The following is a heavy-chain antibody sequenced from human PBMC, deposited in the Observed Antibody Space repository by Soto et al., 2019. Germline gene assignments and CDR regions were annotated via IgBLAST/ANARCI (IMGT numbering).Heavy chain of an antibody. CDR2: IYYSGST. Sequence: QVQLQASGPGLVKPSETLSLTCTVSGGSISSYYWSWIRQPPGKGLEWIGYIYYSGSTNYNPSLKSRVTIAVDTSKNQFSLKLSSVTAANTAVYYCAREPYDFWSSDYQGAFDYWGQGTLVTVSS. D-gene: IGHD3-3*01. V-gene: IGHV4-59*01. CDR3: AREPYDFWSSDYQGAFDY. J-gene: IGHJ4*02. CDR1: GGSISSYY.